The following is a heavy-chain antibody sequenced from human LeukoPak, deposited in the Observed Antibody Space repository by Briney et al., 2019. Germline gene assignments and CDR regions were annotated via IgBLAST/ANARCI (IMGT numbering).Heavy chain of an antibody. D-gene: IGHD2-21*01. J-gene: IGHJ6*02. V-gene: IGHV4-59*01. Sequence: RSSATLSLTCTVSGGSIISSYCSCIRQPPGKGLGWIGYIYYRGSTNYNPSLKSRVTISVDTSKNQFSLKLSSVTAADTAVYYCAKMGIVAYYYGMDVWGQGTTVTVSS. CDR3: AKMGIVAYYYGMDV. CDR1: GGSIISSY. CDR2: IYYRGST.